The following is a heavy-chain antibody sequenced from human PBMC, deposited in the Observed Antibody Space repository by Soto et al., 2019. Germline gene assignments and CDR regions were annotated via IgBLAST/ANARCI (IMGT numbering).Heavy chain of an antibody. CDR1: GFTFSSYE. J-gene: IGHJ6*02. CDR3: ARVPRNFYYNGMDV. V-gene: IGHV3-48*03. CDR2: ISSSGSTK. Sequence: GGSLRLSCEGSGFTFSSYEMNWVRQAPGKGLEWVSYISSSGSTKNYADSVKGRFTISRDNVKNSLYLHMNSLRAEDTAVYYCARVPRNFYYNGMDVWGQGTTVTVSS.